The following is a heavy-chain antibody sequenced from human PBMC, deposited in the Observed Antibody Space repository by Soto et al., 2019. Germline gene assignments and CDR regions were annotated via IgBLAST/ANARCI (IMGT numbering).Heavy chain of an antibody. V-gene: IGHV1-18*03. CDR1: GFTFTSYP. J-gene: IGHJ4*02. CDR2: VHPYEGTT. Sequence: QVQLIQSAPEVKRPGASLRVSCKTSGFTFTSYPFSWVRQAPGQGLEWLAWVHPYEGTTKVAHQFRDRLTVSTDTSAATVFMELTGLTSDDMAVYFCAREYYSTTTWIDYWGQGTLVAVSS. CDR3: AREYYSTTTWIDY. D-gene: IGHD2-15*01.